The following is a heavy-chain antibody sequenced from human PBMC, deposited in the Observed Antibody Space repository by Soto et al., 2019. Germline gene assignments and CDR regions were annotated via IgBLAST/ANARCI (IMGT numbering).Heavy chain of an antibody. D-gene: IGHD3-16*01. CDR1: GYIFVNYG. Sequence: QVQLVQSGDEVKKSGASVKVSCKASGYIFVNYGIAWVRQAPGQGHEWMGWISPYTGNTHSATKVQGRLTMTTDTSTSTAYMDLGSLTSDDTAVYYCVMVDNYVTPTPQDVWGQGTTVTVSS. V-gene: IGHV1-18*01. CDR2: ISPYTGNT. CDR3: VMVDNYVTPTPQDV. J-gene: IGHJ6*02.